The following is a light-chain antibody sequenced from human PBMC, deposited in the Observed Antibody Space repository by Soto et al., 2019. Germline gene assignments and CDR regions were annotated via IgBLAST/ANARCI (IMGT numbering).Light chain of an antibody. Sequence: EVVLTQSPGTLSLSPGERATLSCRASQSVSSTYVAWDQHIPGQTPRLLIYGASNRATGIPDRFSGSGSGTDFTLTISRLEPEDFAVYYCQQHGSSPWMFGQGTRVEIK. CDR1: QSVSSTY. V-gene: IGKV3-20*01. CDR2: GAS. CDR3: QQHGSSPWM. J-gene: IGKJ1*01.